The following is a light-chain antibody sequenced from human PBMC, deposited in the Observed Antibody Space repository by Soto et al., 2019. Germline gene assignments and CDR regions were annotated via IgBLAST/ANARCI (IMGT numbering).Light chain of an antibody. CDR1: QSVTSSY. CDR3: QQYGSTPVT. CDR2: GAG. V-gene: IGKV3-20*01. J-gene: IGKJ1*01. Sequence: EIVLTQSSGTLSLSPGERATLSCRASQSVTSSYLAWYQQKPGQAPRLLIYGAGSRATGIPDRFSGSGSGTDFILTISRLEPEDFAVYYCQQYGSTPVTFGQGTKVEI.